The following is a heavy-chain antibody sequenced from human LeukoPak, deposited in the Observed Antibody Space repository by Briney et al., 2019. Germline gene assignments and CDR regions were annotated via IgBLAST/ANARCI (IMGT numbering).Heavy chain of an antibody. V-gene: IGHV3-7*03. D-gene: IGHD6-13*01. J-gene: IGHJ4*02. Sequence: GGSLRLSCAASGSTFSSHWMSWVRQAPGKGLEWVVNIKEDGSEIYYVDSVKGRFTISRDNAKNSLYLQMNSLRAEDTAVYYCAKDLDSSSWYRLAGYFDYWGQGTLVTVSS. CDR3: AKDLDSSSWYRLAGYFDY. CDR1: GSTFSSHW. CDR2: IKEDGSEI.